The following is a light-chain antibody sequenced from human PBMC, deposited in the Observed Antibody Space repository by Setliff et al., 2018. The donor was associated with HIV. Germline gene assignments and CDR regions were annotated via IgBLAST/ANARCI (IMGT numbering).Light chain of an antibody. J-gene: IGLJ1*01. CDR2: EVS. CDR3: SSYAITNTLH. V-gene: IGLV2-14*01. CDR1: SSDIGGYSH. Sequence: QSALTQPASVSGSPGQSITISCTGTSSDIGGYSHVSWYQQHPGKVPKLIIYEVSNRPSGVSNRFSGSKSGNTASLTISGLQAEDEADYYCSSYAITNTLHFGTGTKVTVL.